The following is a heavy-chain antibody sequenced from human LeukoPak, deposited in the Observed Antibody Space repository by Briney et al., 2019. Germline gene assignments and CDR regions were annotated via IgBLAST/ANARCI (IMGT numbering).Heavy chain of an antibody. CDR1: GGSFSGYY. Sequence: SETLSLTCAVYGGSFSGYYWSWIRQPPGKGLEWIGEINHSGSTNYNPSLKSRVTISVDTSKNQFSLKLSSVTAADTAVYYCASHEGGYSYGSFDYWGQGTQVTVSS. D-gene: IGHD5-18*01. CDR2: INHSGST. J-gene: IGHJ4*02. CDR3: ASHEGGYSYGSFDY. V-gene: IGHV4-34*01.